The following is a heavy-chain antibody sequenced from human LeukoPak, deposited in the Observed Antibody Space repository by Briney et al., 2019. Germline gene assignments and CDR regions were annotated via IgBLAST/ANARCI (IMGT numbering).Heavy chain of an antibody. Sequence: GASVKDSCKASGYTFTSYGITWVRQTPGQGLEWMGIINPSGGSTSYAQKFQGRVTMTRDTSTSTVYMELSSLRSEDTAVYYCARTDCSSTGCSNGHQAYYFDYWGQGTLVTVSS. CDR2: INPSGGST. J-gene: IGHJ4*02. CDR3: ARTDCSSTGCSNGHQAYYFDY. D-gene: IGHD2-2*01. V-gene: IGHV1-46*01. CDR1: GYTFTSYG.